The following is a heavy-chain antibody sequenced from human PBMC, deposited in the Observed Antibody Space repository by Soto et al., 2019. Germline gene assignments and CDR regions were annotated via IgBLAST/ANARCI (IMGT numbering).Heavy chain of an antibody. CDR1: GGSISSSSYF. CDR3: ARQRDYYDTSGDSYFDY. D-gene: IGHD3-22*01. Sequence: SETLSLTCTVSGGSISSSSYFWGWIRQPPGEGLEWIGSIHYSGSTYYNPSLRSRVTISVDTSKNQFSLKLTSVTAADTAVYYCARQRDYYDTSGDSYFDYWGQGTLVTVSS. J-gene: IGHJ4*02. CDR2: IHYSGST. V-gene: IGHV4-39*01.